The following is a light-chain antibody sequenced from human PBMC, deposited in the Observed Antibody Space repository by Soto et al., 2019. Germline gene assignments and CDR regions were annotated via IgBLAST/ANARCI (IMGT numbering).Light chain of an antibody. CDR2: EGS. J-gene: IGLJ2*01. CDR3: CSFSTGGTWI. V-gene: IGLV2-23*01. CDR1: SSDVGRYNL. Sequence: QSALTQPASVSGSPGHSITISCTGTSSDVGRYNLVSWYQHHPGKGPRLMIYEGSERPSGVSNRFSGSKSGNTASLTISGLQAEDEDHYYCCSFSTGGTWIFGGGTKLTVL.